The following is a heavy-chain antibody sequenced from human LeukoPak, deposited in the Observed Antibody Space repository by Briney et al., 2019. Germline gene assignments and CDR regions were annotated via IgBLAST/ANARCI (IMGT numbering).Heavy chain of an antibody. V-gene: IGHV3-23*01. Sequence: GGSLRLSCAASGFTFNNYAMNWVRQAPGKGLEWVSSISGGGETTYYADSAKGRFTISRDNSQNTLYLQMNSLRAEDTAVYYCARDYADYVGYFFFDYWGQGTLVTASS. CDR3: ARDYADYVGYFFFDY. J-gene: IGHJ4*02. D-gene: IGHD4-17*01. CDR1: GFTFNNYA. CDR2: ISGGGETT.